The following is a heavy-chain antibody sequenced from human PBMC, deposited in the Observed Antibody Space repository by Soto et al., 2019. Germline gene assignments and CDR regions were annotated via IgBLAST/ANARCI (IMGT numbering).Heavy chain of an antibody. CDR1: GFTVSISY. D-gene: IGHD2-2*01. CDR3: AKRKYCSSTTCFDY. Sequence: PGGSLRLSCAASGFTVSISYMSWVRQVPGKGLDWVSIMYSGGETYYAASVKGRFTMSRDNSKNTLDLQMTSLTAADTAVYYCAKRKYCSSTTCFDYWGQGTLVTVSS. V-gene: IGHV3-66*01. CDR2: MYSGGET. J-gene: IGHJ4*02.